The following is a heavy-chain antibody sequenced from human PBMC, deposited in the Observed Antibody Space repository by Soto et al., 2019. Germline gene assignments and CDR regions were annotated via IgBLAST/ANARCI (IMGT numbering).Heavy chain of an antibody. CDR2: IHDSGTT. Sequence: QVQLQESGPGLLKPSETLSLTCTVSGGSISDQFWSWVRQPPGKGLEWIAYIHDSGTTNYNPSLTSRVTISVDTSKNQFSLKLSSVTAADTAVYYCARLTAVVPPVITYHYFDLWGRGTLVTVSS. J-gene: IGHJ2*01. CDR3: ARLTAVVPPVITYHYFDL. CDR1: GGSISDQF. D-gene: IGHD2-2*02. V-gene: IGHV4-59*11.